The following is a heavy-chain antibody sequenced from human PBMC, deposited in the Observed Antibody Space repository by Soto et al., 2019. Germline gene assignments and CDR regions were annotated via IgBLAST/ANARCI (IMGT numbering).Heavy chain of an antibody. V-gene: IGHV1-2*02. CDR1: VYTFTCYY. CDR2: INPNSGDT. CDR3: ARSLSTIGGRPDS. Sequence: GXSVKVSFQASVYTFTCYYMHWVRQAPGQGLEWMGWINPNSGDTKYAQKFQGRVTMTRDTSTRTAYMEVSRLTSDDTAVYYCARSLSTIGGRPDSWGQGTLVTVSS. J-gene: IGHJ4*02. D-gene: IGHD6-6*01.